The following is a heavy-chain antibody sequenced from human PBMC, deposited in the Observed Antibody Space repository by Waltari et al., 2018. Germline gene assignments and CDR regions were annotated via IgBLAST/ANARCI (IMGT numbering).Heavy chain of an antibody. CDR1: GGSISSSSYY. J-gene: IGHJ4*02. Sequence: QLQLQESGPGLVKPSETLSLTCTVSGGSISSSSYYWGWIRQPPGKGLEWIGSIYYSGSNYYNPSLKSRVTISVDTSKNQFSLKLSSVTAADTAVYYCARWNDDILTGYYPIDWGQGTLVTVSS. CDR2: IYYSGSN. D-gene: IGHD3-9*01. V-gene: IGHV4-39*07. CDR3: ARWNDDILTGYYPID.